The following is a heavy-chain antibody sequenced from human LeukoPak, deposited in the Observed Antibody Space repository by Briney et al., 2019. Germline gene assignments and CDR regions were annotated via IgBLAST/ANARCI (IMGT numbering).Heavy chain of an antibody. CDR1: GGSISSYY. CDR2: IYYSGRT. V-gene: IGHV4-59*01. D-gene: IGHD6-19*01. CDR3: VRGSGWYFY. Sequence: SETLSLTCTVSGGSISSYYWSWIREPPGKRLEWIGYIYYSGRTNYNPSLKSRVTISVDTSKNQFSLKLTSVTAADTAVYYCVRGSGWYFYWGQGTLVTVSS. J-gene: IGHJ4*02.